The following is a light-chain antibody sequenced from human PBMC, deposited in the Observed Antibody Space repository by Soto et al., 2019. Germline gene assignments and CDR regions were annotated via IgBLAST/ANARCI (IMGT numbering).Light chain of an antibody. CDR2: GAS. CDR1: QSVSSN. J-gene: IGKJ2*01. V-gene: IGKV3-15*01. Sequence: EIVMTQSPATLSVSPGERATLSCRASQSVSSNLAWYQQKPGQGPRLLIYGASTRATGIPARFSGSGSGTEFTLTISSLQPEDVAVYYCQQYNKWPPYTFGQGPKVEIK. CDR3: QQYNKWPPYT.